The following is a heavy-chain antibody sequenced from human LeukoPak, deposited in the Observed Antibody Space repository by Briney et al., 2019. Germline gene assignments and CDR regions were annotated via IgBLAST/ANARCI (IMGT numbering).Heavy chain of an antibody. CDR2: VYTSGST. V-gene: IGHV4-4*07. CDR3: AREAASSGWYARKYYFDY. J-gene: IGHJ4*02. Sequence: SETLSLTCTVSGGSISSYYWSWIRQPAGKGLEWIGRVYTSGSTNYNPSLKSRVTISVDTSKNQFSLKLSSVTAADTAVYYCAREAASSGWYARKYYFDYWGQGTLVTVSS. CDR1: GGSISSYY. D-gene: IGHD6-19*01.